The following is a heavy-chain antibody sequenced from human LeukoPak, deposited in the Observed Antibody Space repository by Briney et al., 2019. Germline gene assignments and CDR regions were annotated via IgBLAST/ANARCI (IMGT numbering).Heavy chain of an antibody. J-gene: IGHJ4*02. CDR3: ARFKTYYDFWSGYFDLRYFDY. V-gene: IGHV4-34*01. CDR2: INHSGST. Sequence: PSETLSLTCAVYGGSFSGYYWSWTRQPPGKGLEWIGEINHSGSTNYNPSLKSRVTISVDTSKNQFSLKLSSVTAADTAVYYCARFKTYYDFWSGYFDLRYFDYWGQGTLVTVSS. D-gene: IGHD3-3*01. CDR1: GGSFSGYY.